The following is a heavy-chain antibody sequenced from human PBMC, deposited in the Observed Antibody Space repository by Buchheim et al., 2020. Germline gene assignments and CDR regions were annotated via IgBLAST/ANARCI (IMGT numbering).Heavy chain of an antibody. Sequence: EVQLVESGGGLVQPGGSLRLSCAVSGLTFTSAWMTWVRQAPGKGLEWVGRIKSKTDGGTAVYAAPVKGRFTISRDDSNNTLYLQMSSLRTEDTAVYYCTTGGGTYAYYYGIDVWGQGTT. CDR3: TTGGGTYAYYYGIDV. CDR2: IKSKTDGGTA. J-gene: IGHJ6*02. CDR1: GLTFTSAW. D-gene: IGHD4-17*01. V-gene: IGHV3-15*01.